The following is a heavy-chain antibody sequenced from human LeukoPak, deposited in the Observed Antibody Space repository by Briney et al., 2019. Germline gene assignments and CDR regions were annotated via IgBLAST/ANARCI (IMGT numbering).Heavy chain of an antibody. J-gene: IGHJ4*02. Sequence: PSETLSLTCTVSGGSISGYYWNWIRQPPGKGLEWIGYIYYSGSTNYNPSLKSRITISLDTSKNQFSLKLSSVTAADTAVYYCARLASGYGSSWYTPFDYWGQGTLVTASS. CDR2: IYYSGST. CDR1: GGSISGYY. V-gene: IGHV4-59*08. CDR3: ARLASGYGSSWYTPFDY. D-gene: IGHD6-13*01.